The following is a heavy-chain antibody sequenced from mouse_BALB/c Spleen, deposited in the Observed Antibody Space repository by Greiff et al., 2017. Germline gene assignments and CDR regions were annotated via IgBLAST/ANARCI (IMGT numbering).Heavy chain of an antibody. CDR1: GYSFTGYF. CDR2: INPYNGDT. V-gene: IGHV1-20*02. Sequence: VQLQHSGPELVKPGASVKISCKASGYSFTGYFMNWVMQSHGKSLEWIGRINPYNGDTFYNQKFKGKATLTVDKSSSTAHMELRSLASEDSAVYYCARGVYDGSSYEGAWFAYWGQGTLVTVSA. J-gene: IGHJ3*01. CDR3: ARGVYDGSSYEGAWFAY. D-gene: IGHD1-1*01.